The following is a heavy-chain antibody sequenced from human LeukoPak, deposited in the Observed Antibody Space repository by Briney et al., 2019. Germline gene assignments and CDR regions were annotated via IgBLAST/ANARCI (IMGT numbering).Heavy chain of an antibody. CDR2: ISAYNGNT. J-gene: IGHJ3*02. V-gene: IGHV1-18*01. CDR3: ARSSGPHHAFDI. CDR1: GSTFTSCG. Sequence: ASVNVSCKSSGSTFTSCGISWVRQAPGQGLERMGWISAYNGNTNYAQKLQGRVTMTTDTSTSTAYMELRSLRSDDTAVYYCARSSGPHHAFDIWGQGTMVTVSS. D-gene: IGHD3-22*01.